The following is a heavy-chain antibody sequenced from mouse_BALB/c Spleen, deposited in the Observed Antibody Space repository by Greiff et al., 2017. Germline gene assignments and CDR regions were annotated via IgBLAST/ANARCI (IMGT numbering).Heavy chain of an antibody. D-gene: IGHD1-2*01. Sequence: DVQLQESGPGLVKPSQSLSLTCTVTGYSITSDYAWNWIRQFPGNKLEWMGYISYSGSTSYNPSLKSRISITRDTSKNQFFLQLNSVTTEDTATYYCARLYYGYEWYFDVWGAGTTVTVSS. CDR2: ISYSGST. V-gene: IGHV3-2*02. CDR1: GYSITSDYA. CDR3: ARLYYGYEWYFDV. J-gene: IGHJ1*01.